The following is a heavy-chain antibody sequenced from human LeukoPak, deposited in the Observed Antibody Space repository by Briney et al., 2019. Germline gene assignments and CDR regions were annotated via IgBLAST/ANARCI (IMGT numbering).Heavy chain of an antibody. CDR1: GYTFTSYY. CDR3: ARGEGRIQLWSESIENGNFDY. Sequence: ASVKVSCKASGYTFTSYYMHWVRQAPGQGLEWMGIINPSGGSTSYAQKFQGRVTMTRDTSTSTVYMELSSLRSEDTAVYYCARGEGRIQLWSESIENGNFDYWGQGTLVTVSS. D-gene: IGHD5-18*01. CDR2: INPSGGST. J-gene: IGHJ4*02. V-gene: IGHV1-46*01.